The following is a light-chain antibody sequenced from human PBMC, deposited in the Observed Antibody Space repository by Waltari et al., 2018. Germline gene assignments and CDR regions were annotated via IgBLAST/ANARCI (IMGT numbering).Light chain of an antibody. CDR2: NAS. J-gene: IGKJ4*01. V-gene: IGKV1-5*03. CDR1: QNINTH. Sequence: DVQMTQSPSTLSASVGDRVTITCRASQNINTHLAWYQQKPGKAPKLIIYNASTLENGVPSRFGGSGAGTDFTLTISSLQPDDFATYYCHQYDAYPLTFGGGSKVEVK. CDR3: HQYDAYPLT.